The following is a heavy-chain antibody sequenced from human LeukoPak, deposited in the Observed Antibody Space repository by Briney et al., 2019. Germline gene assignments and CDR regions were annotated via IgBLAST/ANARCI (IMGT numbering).Heavy chain of an antibody. CDR3: ARGMATTHPYYFDY. Sequence: PSETLSLTCTVSGGSISSYYWSWIRQPPGKGLEWIGYIYYSGSTNYNPSLKSRVTISVDTSKNQFSLKLSSVTAADTAVYYCARGMATTHPYYFDYWGQGTLVTVSS. CDR1: GGSISSYY. CDR2: IYYSGST. D-gene: IGHD5-24*01. V-gene: IGHV4-59*12. J-gene: IGHJ4*02.